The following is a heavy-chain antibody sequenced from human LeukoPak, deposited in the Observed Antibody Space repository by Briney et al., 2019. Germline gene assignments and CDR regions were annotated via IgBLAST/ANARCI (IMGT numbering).Heavy chain of an antibody. CDR1: GGSFSDYS. V-gene: IGHV1-69*08. J-gene: IGHJ5*02. D-gene: IGHD5-12*01. Sequence: SVKVSCKTSGGSFSDYSISWVRQAPGQGLEWMGRIIAILDTAHYAQKFQGRFTITADKSTTTVYMELSSLRSDDTAVYYCVRSGYDYDWFDPWGQGTLVTVSS. CDR3: VRSGYDYDWFDP. CDR2: IIAILDTA.